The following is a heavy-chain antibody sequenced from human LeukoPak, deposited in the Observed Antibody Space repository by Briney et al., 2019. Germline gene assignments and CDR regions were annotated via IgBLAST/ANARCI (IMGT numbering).Heavy chain of an antibody. V-gene: IGHV3-7*01. Sequence: GGSLRLSCAASGFTFSSYWMSWVRQAPGKGLEWVANIKQDGSEKYYVDSVKGRFTISRDNSKNTLYLQMNSLRTEDTAVYYCARDRQGIQLWSLNYYYYGMDVWGQGTTVTVSS. D-gene: IGHD5-18*01. CDR3: ARDRQGIQLWSLNYYYYGMDV. CDR1: GFTFSSYW. CDR2: IKQDGSEK. J-gene: IGHJ6*02.